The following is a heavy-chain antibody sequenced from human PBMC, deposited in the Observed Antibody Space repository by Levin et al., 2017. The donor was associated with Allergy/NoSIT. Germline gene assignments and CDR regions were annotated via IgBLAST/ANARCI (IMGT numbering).Heavy chain of an antibody. J-gene: IGHJ4*02. CDR3: ARDPHLAAGGNCYSAGRFDY. V-gene: IGHV1-46*01. Sequence: ASVKVSCKASGYTFIDFNMHWVRQAPGQGLQWLGIINPSGGSTSYTQAFQGRITVTSDTSTPTVYMELSSLKPEDTAVYYCARDPHLAAGGNCYSAGRFDYWGQGTLLSVSS. D-gene: IGHD2-21*02. CDR2: INPSGGST. CDR1: GYTFIDFN.